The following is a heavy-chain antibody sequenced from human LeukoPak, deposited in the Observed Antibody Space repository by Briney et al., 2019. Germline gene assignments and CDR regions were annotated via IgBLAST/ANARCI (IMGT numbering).Heavy chain of an antibody. D-gene: IGHD6-25*01. Sequence: SVKVSCKASGFTFTSSAVQWVRQARGQRLEWIGWIVVGSGNTNYAQKFQERVTITRDMSTSTAYMELSSLRSEDTAVYYCTAGYFPAANYYYYYYMDVWGKGTTVTVSS. V-gene: IGHV1-58*01. CDR2: IVVGSGNT. CDR1: GFTFTSSA. J-gene: IGHJ6*03. CDR3: TAGYFPAANYYYYYYMDV.